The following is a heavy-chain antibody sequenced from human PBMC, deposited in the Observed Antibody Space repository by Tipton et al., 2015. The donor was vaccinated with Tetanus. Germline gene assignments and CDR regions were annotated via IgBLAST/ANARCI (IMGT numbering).Heavy chain of an antibody. Sequence: TLSLTCTVSGGSIRGGTFYWGWIRQPPGKGLEWIGSIYESGDTYYIPSLKSRVTISEDTSKNQFPLNLNSMAAADAGVYYCARHQSGYFAPFDYWGQGNLVTVSS. CDR1: GGSIRGGTFY. CDR3: ARHQSGYFAPFDY. D-gene: IGHD3-3*01. J-gene: IGHJ4*02. CDR2: IYESGDT. V-gene: IGHV4-39*01.